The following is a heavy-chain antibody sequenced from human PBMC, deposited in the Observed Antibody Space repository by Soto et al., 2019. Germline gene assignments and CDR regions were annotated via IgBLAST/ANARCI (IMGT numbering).Heavy chain of an antibody. V-gene: IGHV3-7*01. CDR2: TNQDGSEK. CDR3: ARDPGPLDY. Sequence: GGSLRLSCAASGFTFSSIWMSWVRQAPGKELEWVANTNQDGSEKYYVDSVKGRFTISRDNAKNSLSLQMNSLRVEDTAVYYCARDPGPLDYWGQGTLVTVSS. J-gene: IGHJ4*02. CDR1: GFTFSSIW.